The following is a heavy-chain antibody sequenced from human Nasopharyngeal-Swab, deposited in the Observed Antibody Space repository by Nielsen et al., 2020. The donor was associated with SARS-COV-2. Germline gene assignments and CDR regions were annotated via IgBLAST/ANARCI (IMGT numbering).Heavy chain of an antibody. J-gene: IGHJ4*02. CDR3: ARGSRRAIVGATAY. Sequence: GESLKISCAASGFTFTDYTMHWVRQPPGQGLEWVAIMSYNGSNRYYADSVKGRFTFSRDNSKNTLYLQMTSLRAEGTAVYYCARGSRRAIVGATAYWGQGTLVTVSS. CDR1: GFTFTDYT. CDR2: MSYNGSNR. D-gene: IGHD1-26*01. V-gene: IGHV3-30*14.